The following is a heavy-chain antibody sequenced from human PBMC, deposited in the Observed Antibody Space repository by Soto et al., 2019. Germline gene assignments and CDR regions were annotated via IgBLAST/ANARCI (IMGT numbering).Heavy chain of an antibody. D-gene: IGHD3-16*01. CDR3: AHIRDLTTFGA. CDR2: IYWDEDK. CDR1: GFSLSTSGVG. J-gene: IGHJ5*02. Sequence: QITLKESGPTLVKPTQTLTLTCTFSGFSLSTSGVGVGWIGQPPGKALEWLALIYWDEDKSYSPSLKSRLTSTKDTSKNQVVLTMTNTDPVDTATYYCAHIRDLTTFGAWGQGTLVTVSS. V-gene: IGHV2-5*02.